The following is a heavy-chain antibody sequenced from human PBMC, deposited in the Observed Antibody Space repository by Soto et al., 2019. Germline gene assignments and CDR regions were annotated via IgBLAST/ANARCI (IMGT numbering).Heavy chain of an antibody. CDR3: AYSRYTGSGVDY. J-gene: IGHJ4*02. CDR1: GFSLSTSGVG. D-gene: IGHD3-10*01. V-gene: IGHV2-5*02. Sequence: QITLKESGPTLVKPTQTLTLTCTFSGFSLSTSGVGVGWIRQPPGKALEWLALIYWDDDKRYSPSLKSRLTITTDTPENQVVLTITNMDPVDTATYYCAYSRYTGSGVDYWGQGTLVTVSS. CDR2: IYWDDDK.